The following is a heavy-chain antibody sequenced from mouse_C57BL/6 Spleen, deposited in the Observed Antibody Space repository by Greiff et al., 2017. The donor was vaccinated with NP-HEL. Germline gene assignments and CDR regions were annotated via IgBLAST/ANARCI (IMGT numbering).Heavy chain of an antibody. CDR2: INPNNGGT. D-gene: IGHD1-1*01. J-gene: IGHJ4*01. Sequence: VQLQQSGPELVKPGASVKIPCKASGYTFTDYNMDWVKQSHGKSLEWIGDINPNNGGTSYNQKFKGKATLTVDKSSSTAYMELRSLTSEDTADYYCARRVDYGSSYDYAMDYWGQGTSVTVSS. CDR1: GYTFTDYN. V-gene: IGHV1-18*01. CDR3: ARRVDYGSSYDYAMDY.